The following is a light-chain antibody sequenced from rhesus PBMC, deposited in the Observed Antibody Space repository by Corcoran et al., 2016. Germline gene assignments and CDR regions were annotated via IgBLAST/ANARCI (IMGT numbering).Light chain of an antibody. Sequence: DIQMTQSPSSLSASVGDRVTITCRASQGISNWLAWYQQKPGKAPKLLSHRESNLETGVPSRVSGSGSCTDFTLTLSSRQPEDIATYYCQQHDNSPYSFGQGTKVEIK. V-gene: IGKV1-69*01. CDR3: QQHDNSPYS. CDR2: RES. J-gene: IGKJ2*01. CDR1: QGISNW.